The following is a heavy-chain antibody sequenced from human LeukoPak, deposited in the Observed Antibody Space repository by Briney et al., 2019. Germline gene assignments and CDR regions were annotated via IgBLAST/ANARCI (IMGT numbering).Heavy chain of an antibody. Sequence: SETLSLTCTVSGGSISSYYWSWIRQPPGKGLEWIGEINHSGSTNYNPSLKSRVTISVDTSKNQFSLKLNSVTAADTAVYYCARDRRYYYGSGSYYGFDYWGQGTLVTVSS. CDR1: GGSISSYY. CDR3: ARDRRYYYGSGSYYGFDY. D-gene: IGHD3-10*01. V-gene: IGHV4-34*01. J-gene: IGHJ4*02. CDR2: INHSGST.